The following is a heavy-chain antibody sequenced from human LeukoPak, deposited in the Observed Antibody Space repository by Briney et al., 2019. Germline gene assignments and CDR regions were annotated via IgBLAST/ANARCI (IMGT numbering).Heavy chain of an antibody. V-gene: IGHV3-30*18. D-gene: IGHD1-26*01. CDR2: ISYDGSNK. CDR3: AKWDSWIDY. Sequence: GRSLRLSCAASGFTFRSYGMHWVRQAPGKGLEWVAVISYDGSNKYYADSVKGRFTISRDNSKNTLYLQMNSLRAEDTAVYYCAKWDSWIDYWGQGTLVIVSS. J-gene: IGHJ4*02. CDR1: GFTFRSYG.